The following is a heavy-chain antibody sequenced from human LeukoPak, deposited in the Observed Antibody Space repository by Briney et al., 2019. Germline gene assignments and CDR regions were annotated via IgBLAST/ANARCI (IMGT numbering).Heavy chain of an antibody. Sequence: SLKLSCKASGGTFSSYAMSWVRQAPGQGLEWMGGIIPIFGTTNYAQKLQSRVTIPADECTGTTYIELSSLRSEDTAAYYCAREVDIVVVPGRGYYYYGMDVWGQGTTVTVSS. CDR1: GGTFSSYA. CDR2: IIPIFGTT. V-gene: IGHV1-69*01. CDR3: AREVDIVVVPGRGYYYYGMDV. D-gene: IGHD2-15*01. J-gene: IGHJ6*02.